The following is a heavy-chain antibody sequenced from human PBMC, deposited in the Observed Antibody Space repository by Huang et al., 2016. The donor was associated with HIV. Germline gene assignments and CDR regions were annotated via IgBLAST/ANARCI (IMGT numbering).Heavy chain of an antibody. CDR3: ARGVELLWFGEPGGWFDP. D-gene: IGHD3-10*01. CDR2: IDTRGST. J-gene: IGHJ5*02. CDR1: GGSISSYY. V-gene: IGHV4-4*07. Sequence: QVQLQESGPGLVKPSETLSLTCTVSGGSISSYYWSWIRQPAGKGLEWIGCIDTRGSTNYNPSLKSRVTMSVETSKNQFSLKLSSVTAADTAVYYCARGVELLWFGEPGGWFDPWGQGTLVTVSS.